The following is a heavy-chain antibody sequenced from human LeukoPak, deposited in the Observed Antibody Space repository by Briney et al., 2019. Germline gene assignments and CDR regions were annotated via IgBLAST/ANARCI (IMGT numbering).Heavy chain of an antibody. CDR3: TTEEVDAFDI. CDR2: IKSKTDGGTT. V-gene: IGHV3-15*01. CDR1: GFSFSNAW. J-gene: IGHJ3*02. Sequence: GGSLRLSCAASGFSFSNAWMSWVRQAPGMGLEWVGRIKSKTDGGTTDYAAPVKGRFTISRDDSKNALYLQMNSLKTEDTAVYFCTTEEVDAFDIWGHGTMVTVSS.